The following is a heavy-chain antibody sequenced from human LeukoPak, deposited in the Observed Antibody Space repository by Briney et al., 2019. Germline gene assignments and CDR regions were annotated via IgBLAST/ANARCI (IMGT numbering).Heavy chain of an antibody. V-gene: IGHV3-48*02. CDR2: ISGSSGTI. CDR3: ASGNPDAFGI. D-gene: IGHD2-15*01. Sequence: GGSLRLACAASGFTFSTYSMNWVRQAPGKGLEWVSHISGSSGTIYYADSVVGRFTISRDNVKNSLYLQMNSLRDEDTAVYYCASGNPDAFGIWGQGTMVTVSS. J-gene: IGHJ3*02. CDR1: GFTFSTYS.